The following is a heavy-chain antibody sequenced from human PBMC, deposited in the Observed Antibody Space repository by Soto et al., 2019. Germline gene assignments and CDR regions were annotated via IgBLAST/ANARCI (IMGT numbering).Heavy chain of an antibody. D-gene: IGHD2-2*01. Sequence: QVQLVQSGAEVKKPGSSVKVSCKASGGTFSSYTISWVRQAPGQGLEWMGRIIPILGIANYAQKFQGRVTITGDKSNETGYRGLGSLGTGDKGGYYWARGGGEYCSSTSCYLGSWGQGTLVTVSS. CDR1: GGTFSSYT. CDR2: IIPILGIA. CDR3: ARGGGEYCSSTSCYLGS. J-gene: IGHJ5*02. V-gene: IGHV1-69*02.